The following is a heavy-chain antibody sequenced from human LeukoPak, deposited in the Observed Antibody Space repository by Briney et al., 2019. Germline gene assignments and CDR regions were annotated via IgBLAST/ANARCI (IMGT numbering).Heavy chain of an antibody. J-gene: IGHJ4*02. CDR1: GGSISSYY. CDR2: IYYSGST. CDR3: ARDHSSPSFDY. V-gene: IGHV4-59*01. Sequence: SETLSLTCTVSGGSISSYYWSWIRQPPGKGLEWIGYIYYSGSTNYNPSLKSRVTISVDTSKNQFSLKLSSVTAADTAVYYCARDHSSPSFDYWGQGTLVTVSS. D-gene: IGHD6-6*01.